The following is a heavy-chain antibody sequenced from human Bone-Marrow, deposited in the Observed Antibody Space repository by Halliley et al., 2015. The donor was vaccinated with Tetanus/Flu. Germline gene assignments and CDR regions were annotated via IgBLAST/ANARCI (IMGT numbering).Heavy chain of an antibody. Sequence: LRLSCAISGDSVSSNSAAWNWIRQSPSRGLEWLGRTYYRSKWYNDYAVSVKSRIIINPDTSKNQFSLQLKSVTPEDTAVYYCARVGGNSMRYGMDVWGQGTTVTVSS. V-gene: IGHV6-1*01. D-gene: IGHD2-21*02. J-gene: IGHJ6*02. CDR1: GDSVSSNSAA. CDR3: ARVGGNSMRYGMDV. CDR2: TYYRSKWYN.